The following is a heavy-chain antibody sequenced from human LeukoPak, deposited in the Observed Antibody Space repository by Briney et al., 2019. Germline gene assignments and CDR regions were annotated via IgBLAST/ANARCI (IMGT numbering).Heavy chain of an antibody. J-gene: IGHJ4*02. CDR1: GFTVSSNY. CDR3: AGGGYSYYQDY. D-gene: IGHD5-18*01. Sequence: PGGSLRLSCAASGFTVSSNYMSWVRQAPGKGLEWVSVIYSGGSTYYADSVKGRFTIPRDNSKNTLYLQMNSLRAEDTAVYYCAGGGYSYYQDYGGKGPLSTVPS. CDR2: IYSGGST. V-gene: IGHV3-53*01.